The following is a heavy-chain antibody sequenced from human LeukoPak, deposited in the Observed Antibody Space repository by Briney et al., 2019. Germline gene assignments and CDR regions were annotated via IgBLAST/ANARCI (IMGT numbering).Heavy chain of an antibody. CDR3: ARRLQSTREDYMDV. CDR1: GGSISSSSYY. CDR2: IYYSGST. V-gene: IGHV4-39*01. Sequence: PSETLSLTCTVSGGSISSSSYYWGWIRQPPGKGLEWIGSIYYSGSTYYNPSLKSRVTISVDTSKNQFSLKLSSVTAADTAVYYCARRLQSTREDYMDVWGKGTTVTVSS. D-gene: IGHD4-11*01. J-gene: IGHJ6*03.